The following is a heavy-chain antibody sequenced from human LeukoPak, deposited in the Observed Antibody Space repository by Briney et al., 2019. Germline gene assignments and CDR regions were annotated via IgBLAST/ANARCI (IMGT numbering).Heavy chain of an antibody. D-gene: IGHD3-10*01. CDR2: ISYDGSRK. Sequence: PGRSLRLSCAASGFTFSNHGMHWVRQAPGMGLEWVALISYDGSRKYFADSVKGRFTISRDNSRNTLYLQVNSLSTEDTAVYYCAKGRGSGSPFFDYCGQGTLVTVSS. CDR3: AKGRGSGSPFFDY. CDR1: GFTFSNHG. J-gene: IGHJ4*02. V-gene: IGHV3-30*18.